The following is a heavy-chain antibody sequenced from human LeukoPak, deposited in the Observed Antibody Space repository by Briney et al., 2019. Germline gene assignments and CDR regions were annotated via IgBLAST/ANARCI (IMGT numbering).Heavy chain of an antibody. V-gene: IGHV4-39*01. CDR3: ARGGLVRGTINSLIAFDI. CDR1: GGSISSSSYY. J-gene: IGHJ3*02. CDR2: IYYNGNT. D-gene: IGHD3-10*01. Sequence: PSETLSLTCTVSGGSISSSSYYWGWIRQPPGKGLEWIGSIYYNGNTYYNPSLKSRVTISIDTSKNQFSLQLNSVTPEDTAIYYCARGGLVRGTINSLIAFDIWGQGTMVTVSS.